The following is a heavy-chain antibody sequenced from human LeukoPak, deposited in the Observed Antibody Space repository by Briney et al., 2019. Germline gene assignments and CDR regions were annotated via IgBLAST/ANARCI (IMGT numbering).Heavy chain of an antibody. CDR3: ARGLIGYCSGGSCYKDY. V-gene: IGHV3-11*01. CDR1: GGSFNNYY. D-gene: IGHD2-15*01. J-gene: IGHJ4*02. CDR2: ISSSGSTI. Sequence: LSLTCAVLGGSFNNYYWSWIRQPPGKGLEWVSYISSSGSTIYYADSVKGRFTISRDNAKNSLYLQMNSLRAEDTAVYYCARGLIGYCSGGSCYKDYWGQGTLVTVSS.